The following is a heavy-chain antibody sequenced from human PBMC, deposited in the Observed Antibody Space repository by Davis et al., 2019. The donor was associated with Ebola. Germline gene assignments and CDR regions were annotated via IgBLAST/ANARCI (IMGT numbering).Heavy chain of an antibody. V-gene: IGHV3-30*04. CDR3: ARNKKRVGGKGEFDP. J-gene: IGHJ5*02. D-gene: IGHD3-16*01. CDR2: ISYDGSNK. CDR1: GFTFGDYA. Sequence: GESLKISCTASGFTFGDYAMSWFRQAPGKGLEWVAVISYDGSNKYYADSVKGRFTISRDNSKNTLYLQMNSLRAEDTAVYYCARNKKRVGGKGEFDPWGQGTLVTVSS.